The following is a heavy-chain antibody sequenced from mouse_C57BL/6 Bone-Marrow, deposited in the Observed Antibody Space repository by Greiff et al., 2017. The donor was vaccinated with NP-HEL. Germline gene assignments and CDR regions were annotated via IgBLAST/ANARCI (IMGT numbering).Heavy chain of an antibody. V-gene: IGHV1-78*01. CDR1: GYTFTDHT. CDR3: AREDDYDPSYYAMDY. Sequence: QVQLQQSDAELVKPGASVKISCKVSGYTFTDHTIHWMKQRPEQGLEWIGYIYPRGGSTKYNEKFKGKATVTADKSSSTAYMQLNSLTSEDSAVYFCAREDDYDPSYYAMDYWGQGTSVTVSS. J-gene: IGHJ4*01. D-gene: IGHD2-4*01. CDR2: IYPRGGST.